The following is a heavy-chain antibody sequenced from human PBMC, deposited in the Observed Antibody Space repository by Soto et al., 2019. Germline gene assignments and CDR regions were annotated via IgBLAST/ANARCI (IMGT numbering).Heavy chain of an antibody. CDR2: IYWDDDK. D-gene: IGHD3-3*01. Sequence: QIPLKESGPTVVKPTETLTLTCTFSGFSLTTSGVGVCWVRQSPGKAPEWLALIYWDDDKRYSTSLKSRLTITKDTSKNQVFLIMASVDPADTAKSYSSHRGRRCGFGVLTTTAIYFDFWGQGTPVVVSS. J-gene: IGHJ4*02. CDR3: SHRGRRCGFGVLTTTAIYFDF. V-gene: IGHV2-5*02. CDR1: GFSLTTSGVG.